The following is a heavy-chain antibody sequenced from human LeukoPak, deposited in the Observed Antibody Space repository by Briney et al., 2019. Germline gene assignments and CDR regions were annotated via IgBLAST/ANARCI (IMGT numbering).Heavy chain of an antibody. D-gene: IGHD6-13*01. Sequence: ASVKVSCKASGGTFSSYAISWVRQAPGQGLEWVGRINPNSGGTNYAQKFQGRVTMTRDTSISTAFMELSSLRSDDTAVYYCARSNSWQGDYWGQGTLVTVSS. J-gene: IGHJ4*02. CDR3: ARSNSWQGDY. V-gene: IGHV1-2*06. CDR1: GGTFSSYA. CDR2: INPNSGGT.